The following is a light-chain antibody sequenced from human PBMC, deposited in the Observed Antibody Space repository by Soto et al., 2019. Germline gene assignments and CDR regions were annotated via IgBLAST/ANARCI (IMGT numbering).Light chain of an antibody. CDR2: SDD. CDR3: ASWGDSLNVV. CDR1: SSNIGSNT. J-gene: IGLJ2*01. V-gene: IGLV1-44*01. Sequence: QSVLTQSPSASGTPGQRVIISCSGSSSNIGSNTVSWYQQFPGTAPKLLIYSDDQRPSWVPGRFSASKSGASASLAISGLQSEDEALYYCASWGDSLNVVFGGGTKLTVL.